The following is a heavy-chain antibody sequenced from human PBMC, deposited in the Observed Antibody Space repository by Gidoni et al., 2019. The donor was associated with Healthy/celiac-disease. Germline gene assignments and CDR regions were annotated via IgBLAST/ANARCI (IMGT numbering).Heavy chain of an antibody. CDR1: GFPFSSYA. CDR3: AIVGATSCFDY. V-gene: IGHV3-23*01. J-gene: IGHJ4*02. Sequence: EVQLLESGGRLVQTGGSLRLSCADSGFPFSSYAMRWVRQAPGKGLVWVSAISGSGGSTYYEDSVKGRCTISRDNSKNALYLQMNSLRAEDTAVYYCAIVGATSCFDYWGQGTLVTVSS. D-gene: IGHD1-26*01. CDR2: ISGSGGST.